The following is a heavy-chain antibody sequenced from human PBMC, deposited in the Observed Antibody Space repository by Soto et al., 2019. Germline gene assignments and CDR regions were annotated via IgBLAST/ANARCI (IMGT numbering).Heavy chain of an antibody. V-gene: IGHV1-8*01. Sequence: QVQLVQSGAEVKKPGASVKVSCKASGYTFTTYEINWVRQVPGQGLEWMGWMSPSSGNTGYVDQFRGRVTMTSNTSITTAYMELRSLRSEDTAVYYCARVGGQLFGDHGMDVWGQGITVTVSS. CDR3: ARVGGQLFGDHGMDV. CDR1: GYTFTTYE. J-gene: IGHJ6*02. D-gene: IGHD3-10*01. CDR2: MSPSSGNT.